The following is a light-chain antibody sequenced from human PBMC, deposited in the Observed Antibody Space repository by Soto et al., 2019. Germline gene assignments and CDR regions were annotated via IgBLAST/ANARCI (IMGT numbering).Light chain of an antibody. CDR2: GAS. CDR3: QQYDNSVWT. V-gene: IGKV3D-15*01. Sequence: EIVMTQSLATLSVSPGERATLSCRASQSVYNNLAWYQQRPGQAPRLLIYGASRRATGIPDRFSGSGSGTDFTLTISRLEPEDLAVYYCQQYDNSVWTFGQGTKVDIK. CDR1: QSVYNN. J-gene: IGKJ1*01.